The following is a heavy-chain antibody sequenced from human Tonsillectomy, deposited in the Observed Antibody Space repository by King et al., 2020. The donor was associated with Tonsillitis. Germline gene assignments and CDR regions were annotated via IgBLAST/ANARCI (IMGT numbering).Heavy chain of an antibody. D-gene: IGHD4-17*01. J-gene: IGHJ4*02. CDR2: IYYSGST. CDR1: GGSISSYY. CDR3: ARGTTTLAY. V-gene: IGHV4-59*01. Sequence: VQLQESGPGLVKPSETLSLTCTVSGGSISSYYWSWIRQPPRKGLEWIGYIYYSGSTNYNPSLKSRVTISVDTSKNQFSLKLSSVTAADTAVYYCARGTTTLAYWGQGTLVTVSS.